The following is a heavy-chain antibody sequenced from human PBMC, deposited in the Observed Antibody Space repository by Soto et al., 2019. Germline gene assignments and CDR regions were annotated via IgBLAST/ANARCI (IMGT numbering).Heavy chain of an antibody. CDR1: GYSFTSHW. CDR3: ARPATNYIWGTYPKGYYYYFYMDV. J-gene: IGHJ6*03. D-gene: IGHD3-16*02. Sequence: GESLKISCEGSGYSFTSHWIGWVRQMPGKGLEWMGIIYPGDSETKYSPSFQGQVIISADTSIDTAYLQWSSLKPSDTATYYCARPATNYIWGTYPKGYYYYFYMDVWGKGTTVTVSS. V-gene: IGHV5-51*01. CDR2: IYPGDSET.